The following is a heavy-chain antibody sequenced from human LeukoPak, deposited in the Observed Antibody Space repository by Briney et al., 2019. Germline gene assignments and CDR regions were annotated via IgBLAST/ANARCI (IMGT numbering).Heavy chain of an antibody. CDR2: ISSSGSTI. V-gene: IGHV3-11*01. Sequence: PGGSLRLSCAASGFTFSDYYMSWIRQAPGKGLEWVSYISSSGSTIYYADSVKGRFTISRDNAKNSLYLQMNSLRAEDTAVYYCARGGFSRYYYDSSGNDAFGIWGQGTMVTVSS. D-gene: IGHD3-22*01. CDR1: GFTFSDYY. J-gene: IGHJ3*02. CDR3: ARGGFSRYYYDSSGNDAFGI.